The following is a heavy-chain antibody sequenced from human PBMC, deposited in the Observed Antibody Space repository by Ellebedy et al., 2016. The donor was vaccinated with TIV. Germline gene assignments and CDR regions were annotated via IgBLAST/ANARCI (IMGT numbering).Heavy chain of an antibody. D-gene: IGHD4-17*01. CDR1: GFTFNSYW. J-gene: IGHJ3*02. V-gene: IGHV3-7*01. CDR3: ATDGSYGDYRSPTHAFVM. CDR2: INQDGSDT. Sequence: GESLKISCAASGFTFNSYWMTWVRQAPGKGLEWVATINQDGSDTYYVDSLRGRFTISRDNAKNSLYLLMNSLRGEDTAVYYCATDGSYGDYRSPTHAFVMWGQGTLVTVSS.